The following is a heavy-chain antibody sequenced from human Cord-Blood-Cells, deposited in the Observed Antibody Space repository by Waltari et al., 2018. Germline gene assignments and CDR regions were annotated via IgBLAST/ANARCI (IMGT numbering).Heavy chain of an antibody. Sequence: QVQLVQSGAEVKKPGASVKVSCKASGYTFTGYYMHWVRQAPGQVLEWMGWINPNSGGTNYAQKFQGRVTMTRDTSISTAYMELSRLRSDDTAVYYCARDLNRDYDFWSGYDYWGQGTLVTVSS. V-gene: IGHV1-2*02. CDR2: INPNSGGT. CDR1: GYTFTGYY. J-gene: IGHJ4*02. CDR3: ARDLNRDYDFWSGYDY. D-gene: IGHD3-3*01.